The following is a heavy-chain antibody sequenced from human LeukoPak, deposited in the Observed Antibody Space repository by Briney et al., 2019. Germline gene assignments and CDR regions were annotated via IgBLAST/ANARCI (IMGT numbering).Heavy chain of an antibody. Sequence: GGSLRLSCAASGFTFSSYSMNWVRQAPGKGLEWVSYISSSSSTIYYADSVKGRFTISRDNAKNSLYLQMNSLRAEDTAVYYCARFSSGYTFDYWGQGTLVTVSS. V-gene: IGHV3-48*04. D-gene: IGHD3-22*01. J-gene: IGHJ4*02. CDR3: ARFSSGYTFDY. CDR1: GFTFSSYS. CDR2: ISSSSSTI.